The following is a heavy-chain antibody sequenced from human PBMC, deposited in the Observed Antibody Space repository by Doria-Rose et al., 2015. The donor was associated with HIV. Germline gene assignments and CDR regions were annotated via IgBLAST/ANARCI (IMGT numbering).Heavy chain of an antibody. V-gene: IGHV2-26*01. Sequence: QVTLKESGPVLVKPTETLTLTCTVSGVSLSSPGMGVSWTRQPPGKALEWLANSFSDDERSYKTTVKSRLTISRGTSKSQVVLTMTDMDPVDAATYYCARIKSSRWYHKYYFGFWGQGTLVIVSA. CDR1: GVSLSSPGMG. J-gene: IGHJ4*02. CDR3: ARIKSSRWYHKYYFGF. CDR2: SFSDDER. D-gene: IGHD6-13*01.